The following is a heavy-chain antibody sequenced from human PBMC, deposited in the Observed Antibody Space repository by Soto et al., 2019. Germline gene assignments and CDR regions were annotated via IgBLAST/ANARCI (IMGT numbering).Heavy chain of an antibody. Sequence: EVQLVESGGGLVQPGGSLRLSCAASGFTFSSYWMHWVRQAPGKGLVWVSRINSDGSSTSYADSVKGRFTISRDNAKNTLYLQMNILRAEDTAVYYCVRTSLGVAAATREDYWGQGTLVTVSS. CDR3: VRTSLGVAAATREDY. J-gene: IGHJ4*02. CDR2: INSDGSST. V-gene: IGHV3-74*01. D-gene: IGHD2-15*01. CDR1: GFTFSSYW.